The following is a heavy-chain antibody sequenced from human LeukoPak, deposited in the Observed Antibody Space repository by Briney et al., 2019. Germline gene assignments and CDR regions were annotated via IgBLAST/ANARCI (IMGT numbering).Heavy chain of an antibody. CDR3: AKAVQRLDPFYFDY. Sequence: GGSLRLSCAASGFTFSSYAMSWVRQAPGKGLEWVSAISGSGGSTYSADSVKGRFTISKDNSKNTLYLQINSLRAEDTAVYYCAKAVQRLDPFYFDYWGQGTLVTVSS. CDR1: GFTFSSYA. J-gene: IGHJ4*02. CDR2: ISGSGGST. D-gene: IGHD6-25*01. V-gene: IGHV3-23*01.